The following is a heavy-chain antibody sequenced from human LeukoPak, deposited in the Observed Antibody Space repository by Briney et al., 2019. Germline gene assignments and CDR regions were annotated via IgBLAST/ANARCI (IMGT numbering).Heavy chain of an antibody. Sequence: SETLSLTCTVSGYSISSGYYWGWIRQPPGKGLEWIGSIYHSGSTYYNPSLKSRATISVDTSKNQFSLKLSSVTAADTAVYYCARAKPGRSNWFDPWGQGTLVTVSS. CDR2: IYHSGST. J-gene: IGHJ5*02. V-gene: IGHV4-38-2*02. CDR3: ARAKPGRSNWFDP. D-gene: IGHD3-10*01. CDR1: GYSISSGYY.